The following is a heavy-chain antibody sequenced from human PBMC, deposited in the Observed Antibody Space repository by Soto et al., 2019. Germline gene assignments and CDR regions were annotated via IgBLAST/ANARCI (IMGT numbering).Heavy chain of an antibody. D-gene: IGHD3-22*01. CDR1: GGSISPYY. Sequence: QVQLQESGPGLVKPSETLSLTCTVSGGSISPYYWSWIRQPPGKGLEWIGFIYYSGSTNYNPSLKSRVTISVDTSLNQFSLMLPSVTAADTAVYYCARPRSSGYAGEFDYWGQGTLVTVSS. CDR3: ARPRSSGYAGEFDY. J-gene: IGHJ4*02. V-gene: IGHV4-59*01. CDR2: IYYSGST.